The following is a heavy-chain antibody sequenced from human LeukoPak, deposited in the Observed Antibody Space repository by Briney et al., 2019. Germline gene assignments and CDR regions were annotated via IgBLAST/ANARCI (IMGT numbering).Heavy chain of an antibody. Sequence: ASVKVSCKASGYTFTSYYMHWVRQAPGQGLGWMGIINPSGGSTSYAQKFQGRVTMTRDTSTSTVYMELSSLRSEDTAVYYCATSSSGDDAFDIWGQGTMVTVSS. CDR2: INPSGGST. J-gene: IGHJ3*02. D-gene: IGHD2-15*01. CDR1: GYTFTSYY. CDR3: ATSSSGDDAFDI. V-gene: IGHV1-46*01.